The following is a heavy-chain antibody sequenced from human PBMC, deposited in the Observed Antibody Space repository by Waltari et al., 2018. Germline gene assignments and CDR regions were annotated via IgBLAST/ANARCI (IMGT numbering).Heavy chain of an antibody. Sequence: QVQLVQSGAEVKKPGSSVKVSCKASGGTFSSYAISWVRQAPGQGLEWMGSICPILATADHAQKLQGRVTITRDNAMSTAYRELSSLRAYAPAVYHWAVDCSSISCYTPVGHRRQGTLVAVSS. CDR3: AVDCSSISCYTPVGH. CDR2: ICPILATA. CDR1: GGTFSSYA. D-gene: IGHD2-2*02. V-gene: IGHV1-69*04. J-gene: IGHJ1*01.